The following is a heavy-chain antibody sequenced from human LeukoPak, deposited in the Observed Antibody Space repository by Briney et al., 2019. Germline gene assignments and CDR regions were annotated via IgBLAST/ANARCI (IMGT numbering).Heavy chain of an antibody. J-gene: IGHJ4*02. CDR2: IKSDGSST. CDR1: GFTFSDYW. V-gene: IGHV3-74*01. CDR3: ARERGPYYYGSGSQSPGYFDY. D-gene: IGHD3-10*01. Sequence: GGSLRLSCAASGFTFSDYWMHWVRQAPGKGLVWVSRIKSDGSSTSYADSVKGRFTISRENAKNSLYLQMNSLRAGDTAVYYCARERGPYYYGSGSQSPGYFDYWGQGTLVTVSS.